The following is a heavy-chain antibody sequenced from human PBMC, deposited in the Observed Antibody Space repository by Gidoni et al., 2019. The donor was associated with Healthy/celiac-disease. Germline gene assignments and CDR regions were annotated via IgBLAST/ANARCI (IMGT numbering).Heavy chain of an antibody. CDR2: INHSGST. J-gene: IGHJ3*02. D-gene: IGHD1-26*01. CDR1: GGSFSGHY. V-gene: IGHV4-34*01. Sequence: QVQLQKGGAGLLKPQETLSLTCAVYGGSFSGHYWSWIRQPPGKGLEWIGEINHSGSTNSNPSLKSRVTMSVDTSKNQCSLKLISVTAADTAVYYCARAFSGNPGAFDIWGQGTMVTVSS. CDR3: ARAFSGNPGAFDI.